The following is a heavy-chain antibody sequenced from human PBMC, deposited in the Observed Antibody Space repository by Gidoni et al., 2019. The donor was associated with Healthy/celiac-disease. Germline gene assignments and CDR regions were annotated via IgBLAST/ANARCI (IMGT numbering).Heavy chain of an antibody. CDR1: VGTFSSYA. J-gene: IGHJ4*02. CDR3: AITIYGSGTLMG. Sequence: QVHLVQSGAAVKKPGSSVKVSCKASVGTFSSYAISWVRQAPGQGLEWMGGIIPIFGTANYAQKFQGRVTITADKSTSTAYMELSSLRSEDTAVYYCAITIYGSGTLMGWGQGTLVTVSS. CDR2: IIPIFGTA. V-gene: IGHV1-69*06. D-gene: IGHD3-10*01.